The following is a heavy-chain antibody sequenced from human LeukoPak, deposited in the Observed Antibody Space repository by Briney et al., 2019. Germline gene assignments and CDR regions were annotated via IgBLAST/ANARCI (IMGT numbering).Heavy chain of an antibody. D-gene: IGHD3-10*01. Sequence: GSLRLSCAGSGFTFSSYSMNWVRQASGKGLDWIASINPSGTSVWHADSVRGRFTISRDNTKISLFLQMYSLTAEDTGVYYCVRDFLGESGAGGPWGQGTLVTVSS. CDR2: INPSGTSV. J-gene: IGHJ5*02. V-gene: IGHV3-21*01. CDR3: VRDFLGESGAGGP. CDR1: GFTFSSYS.